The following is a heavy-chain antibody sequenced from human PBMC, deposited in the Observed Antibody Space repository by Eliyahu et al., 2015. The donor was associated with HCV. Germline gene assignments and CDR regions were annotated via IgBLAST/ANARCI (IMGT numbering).Heavy chain of an antibody. J-gene: IGHJ4*02. V-gene: IGHV4-39*01. CDR2: IYYSGGT. D-gene: IGHD4-17*01. Sequence: QLQLQESGPGLVKPSETLSLTCTVSGDSXSSSNFYWGWIRQPPGKGLEWIGNIYYSGGTFFNPSLKSRVTISIDTSKNQFSLKLRPMTAADTAVYYCGRLGIYADYERGAFDYWGQGTLVTVSS. CDR1: GDSXSSSNFY. CDR3: GRLGIYADYERGAFDY.